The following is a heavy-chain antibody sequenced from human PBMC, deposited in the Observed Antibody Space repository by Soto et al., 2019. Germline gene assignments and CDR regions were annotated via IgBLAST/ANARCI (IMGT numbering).Heavy chain of an antibody. CDR2: IYYSGST. V-gene: IGHV4-31*03. CDR3: ARTNSYGTPYHFDY. J-gene: IGHJ4*02. D-gene: IGHD5-18*01. Sequence: SETLSLTCTVSGGSISSGGYYWSWIRQHPGKGLEWIGYIYYSGSTYYNPSLKSRVTISVDTSKNQFSLKLSSVTAADTAVYYCARTNSYGTPYHFDYWGQGALVTVSS. CDR1: GGSISSGGYY.